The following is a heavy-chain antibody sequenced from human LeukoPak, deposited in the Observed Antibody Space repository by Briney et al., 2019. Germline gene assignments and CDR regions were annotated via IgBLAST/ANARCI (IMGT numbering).Heavy chain of an antibody. J-gene: IGHJ3*02. CDR2: IWFDGSNK. D-gene: IGHD3-16*01. CDR1: GFTFRTYG. CDR3: ARGALGGAFDI. V-gene: IGHV3-33*01. Sequence: GGSLRLSCAASGFTFRTYGMHWVRQAPGKGLEWLAVIWFDGSNKFYADSVKGRFTISRDNAKNSLYLQMNSLRAEDTAVYYCARGALGGAFDIWGQGTMVTVSS.